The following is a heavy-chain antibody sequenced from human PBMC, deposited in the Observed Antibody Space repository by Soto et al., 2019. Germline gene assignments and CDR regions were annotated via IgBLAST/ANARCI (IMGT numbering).Heavy chain of an antibody. CDR2: LTSRGTT. CDR3: AKRATTVPTPGNYFDC. Sequence: EVQLLESGGGLVQPGGSLRLSCAASGFSFSDYSMTWVRQAPGRGLEWVSTLTSRGTTFDAASVKGRFTISRDNSKNTLSLQLHSLRTEAKALYYCAKRATTVPTPGNYFDCWGQGTLVTVSS. D-gene: IGHD2-15*01. J-gene: IGHJ4*02. CDR1: GFSFSDYS. V-gene: IGHV3-23*01.